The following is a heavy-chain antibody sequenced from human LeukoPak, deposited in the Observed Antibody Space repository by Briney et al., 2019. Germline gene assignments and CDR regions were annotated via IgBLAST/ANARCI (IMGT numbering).Heavy chain of an antibody. Sequence: GGSLRLSCAASGFTFSSYAMHWVRQAPGKGLEWVAVISYDGSNKYYADSVKGRFNFSRDNSKNTLYLQMNSLRAEDTAVYYCARGLFGVVTNFDYWGQGTLVTVSS. J-gene: IGHJ4*02. CDR1: GFTFSSYA. V-gene: IGHV3-30*04. D-gene: IGHD3-3*01. CDR2: ISYDGSNK. CDR3: ARGLFGVVTNFDY.